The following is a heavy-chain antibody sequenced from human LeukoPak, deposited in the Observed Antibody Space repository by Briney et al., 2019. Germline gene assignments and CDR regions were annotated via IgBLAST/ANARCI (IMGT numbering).Heavy chain of an antibody. V-gene: IGHV1-2*06. Sequence: GASVKVSCKASGYTFTGYYMHWVRQAPGQGLEWMGRINPDSGGTNYAQKFQGRVTMTRDTSISTAYMDLRRLRSDDTAVYYCARESHVTREDYWGQGTLVTVSS. CDR3: ARESHVTREDY. J-gene: IGHJ4*02. D-gene: IGHD3-10*01. CDR2: INPDSGGT. CDR1: GYTFTGYY.